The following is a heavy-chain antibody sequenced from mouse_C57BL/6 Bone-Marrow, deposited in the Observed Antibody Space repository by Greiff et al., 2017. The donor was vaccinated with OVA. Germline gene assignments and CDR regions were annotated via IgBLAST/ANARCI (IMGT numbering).Heavy chain of an antibody. Sequence: QVQLKESGPELVKPGASVKISCKASGYAFSSSWMNWVKQRPGKGLEWIGRIYPGDGDTNYNGKFKGKATLTADKSSSTAYMQLSSLTSEDSAVYFCARDEGLEAYWGQGTLVTVSA. CDR1: GYAFSSSW. D-gene: IGHD2-4*01. J-gene: IGHJ3*01. V-gene: IGHV1-82*01. CDR2: IYPGDGDT. CDR3: ARDEGLEAY.